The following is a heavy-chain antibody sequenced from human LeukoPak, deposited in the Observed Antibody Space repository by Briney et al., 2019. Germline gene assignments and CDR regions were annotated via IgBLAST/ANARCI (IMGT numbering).Heavy chain of an antibody. V-gene: IGHV1-24*01. CDR1: GYTLTELS. CDR2: FDPEDGET. Sequence: ASVKVSCKVSGYTLTELSMHWVRQAPGKGLEWMGGFDPEDGETIYAQKFQGRVTMTEDTSTDTAYMELSSLRSEDTAVYYCATDLRWLDAFDIWGQGTMVTVSS. D-gene: IGHD4-23*01. CDR3: ATDLRWLDAFDI. J-gene: IGHJ3*02.